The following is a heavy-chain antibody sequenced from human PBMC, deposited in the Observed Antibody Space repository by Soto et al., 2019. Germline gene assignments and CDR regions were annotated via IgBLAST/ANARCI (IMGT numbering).Heavy chain of an antibody. V-gene: IGHV4-30-2*01. Sequence: SETLSLTCAVSGGSISSGGYSWSWIRQPPGKGLEWIGYIYHSGSTYYNPSLKSRVTISVDRSKNQFSLKLSSVTAADTAVYYCAGGGDYGDPYYYYYGMDVWGQGTTVTVSS. CDR3: AGGGDYGDPYYYYYGMDV. CDR1: GGSISSGGYS. CDR2: IYHSGST. J-gene: IGHJ6*02. D-gene: IGHD4-17*01.